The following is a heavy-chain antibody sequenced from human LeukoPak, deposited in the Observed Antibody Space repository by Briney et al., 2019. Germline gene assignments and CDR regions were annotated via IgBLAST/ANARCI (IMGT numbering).Heavy chain of an antibody. CDR2: IYYSGST. CDR1: GGSISSYY. J-gene: IGHJ3*02. Sequence: PSETLSLTCTVSGGSISSYYWSWIRQPPGKGLEWIGYIYYSGSTNYNPSLKSRVTISVDTSKNQFSLKLSSVTAADTAAYYCAGGWELDAFDIWGQGTMVTVSS. D-gene: IGHD1-26*01. CDR3: AGGWELDAFDI. V-gene: IGHV4-59*01.